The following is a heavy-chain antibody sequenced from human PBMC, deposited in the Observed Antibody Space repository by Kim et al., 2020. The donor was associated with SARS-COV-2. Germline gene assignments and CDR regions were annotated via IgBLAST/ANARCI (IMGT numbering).Heavy chain of an antibody. CDR3: SILLHGLGCVDS. Sequence: SETMSLTCTVSGGSISSSSYYWVRIRHPPGKGMEWIVRIYDTGSSYFNPSIKSRVIISVDTSKNQIAPKLSSVTASDTAVLYCSILLHGLGCVDS. D-gene: IGHD6-19*01. V-gene: IGHV4-39*01. CDR1: GGSISSSSYY. CDR2: IYDTGSS. J-gene: IGHJ5*01.